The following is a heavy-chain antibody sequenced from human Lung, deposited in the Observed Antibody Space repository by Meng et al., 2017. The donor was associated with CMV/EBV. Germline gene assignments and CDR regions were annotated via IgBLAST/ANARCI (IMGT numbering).Heavy chain of an antibody. V-gene: IGHV3-48*03. CDR2: ISGSGSTI. CDR3: ARDPLYDLGNFYYYGMDV. Sequence: GGSLRLSCVASGFTFSSYGVSWVRQAPGKGLEWVSYISGSGSTIYYADSVKGRFTISRDNAKNSLHLQMNSLRAEDTAVYYCARDPLYDLGNFYYYGMDVWGQGTXVTVSS. D-gene: IGHD3-3*01. CDR1: GFTFSSYG. J-gene: IGHJ6*02.